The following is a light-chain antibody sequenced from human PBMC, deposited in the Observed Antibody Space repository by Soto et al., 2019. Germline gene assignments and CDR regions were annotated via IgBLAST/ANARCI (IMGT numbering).Light chain of an antibody. V-gene: IGLV1-44*01. CDR3: AAWDDSLNGVV. J-gene: IGLJ2*01. CDR2: SNN. CDR1: SSNIGNNY. Sequence: QSVLTQPPSVSAAPGQKVTISCSGSSSNIGNNYVSWYQQLPGTAPKLLIYSNNQRPSGVPDRFSGSKSGTSASLAISGLQSEDEADYYCAAWDDSLNGVVFGGGTKVTVL.